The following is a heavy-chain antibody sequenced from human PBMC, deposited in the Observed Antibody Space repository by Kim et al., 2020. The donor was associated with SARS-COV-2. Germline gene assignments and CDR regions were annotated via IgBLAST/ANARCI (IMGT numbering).Heavy chain of an antibody. CDR1: GYSFTSYW. J-gene: IGHJ3*02. Sequence: GESLKISCKGSGYSFTSYWIGWVRQMPGKGLDWMGIIYPGDSDTRYSPSFQGQVTISADKSISTAYLQWSSLKASDTAMYYCARPSYYGNYYGAFDIWGQGTMVTVSS. V-gene: IGHV5-51*01. CDR2: IYPGDSDT. CDR3: ARPSYYGNYYGAFDI. D-gene: IGHD1-26*01.